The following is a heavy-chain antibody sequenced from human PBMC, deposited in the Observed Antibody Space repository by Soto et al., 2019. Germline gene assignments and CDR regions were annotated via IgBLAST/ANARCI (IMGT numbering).Heavy chain of an antibody. J-gene: IGHJ6*02. CDR2: IIPIFGTA. Sequence: SVKVSCKASGGTFSSYAVSWVRQAPGQGLEWMGGIIPIFGTANYAQKFQGRVTITADESTSTAYMELSSLRSEDTAVYYCARKMVRGVHYYYYGMDVWGQGTTVTVSS. D-gene: IGHD3-10*01. CDR1: GGTFSSYA. CDR3: ARKMVRGVHYYYYGMDV. V-gene: IGHV1-69*13.